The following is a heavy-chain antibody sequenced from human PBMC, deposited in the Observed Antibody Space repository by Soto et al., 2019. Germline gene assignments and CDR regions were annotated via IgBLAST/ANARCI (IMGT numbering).Heavy chain of an antibody. CDR1: GSTFKSYA. CDR3: ATNDPYASSASHDGFDV. D-gene: IGHD3-22*01. CDR2: SIPSFGTT. V-gene: IGHV1-69*06. Sequence: QVQLVQSGAEVRKPGSSVKVPCQASGSTFKSYAFNWVRQAPGQGLKWMGGSIPSFGTTNFAQEFQGRVTITADKSTGAAYLELISLISDDTAVYYCATNDPYASSASHDGFDVWGQGTMVTVSS. J-gene: IGHJ3*01.